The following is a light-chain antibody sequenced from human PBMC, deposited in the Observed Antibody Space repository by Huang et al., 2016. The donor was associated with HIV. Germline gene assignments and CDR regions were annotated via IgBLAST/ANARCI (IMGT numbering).Light chain of an antibody. V-gene: IGKV2-30*02. Sequence: DVVMTQSPLSLPVTLGQPASISCRSSQSLVHSDGNTYWNWFHRRPGQSPRRLIYKVSNRDSGVPDRYSGSGSGTDFTLKISRVEAEDVGVYYCMQGTHWPLTFGGGTKVEIK. CDR1: QSLVHSDGNTY. CDR2: KVS. J-gene: IGKJ4*01. CDR3: MQGTHWPLT.